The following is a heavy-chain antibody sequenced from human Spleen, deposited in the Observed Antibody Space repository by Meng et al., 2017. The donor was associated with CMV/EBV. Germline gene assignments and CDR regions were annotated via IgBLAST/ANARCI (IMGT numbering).Heavy chain of an antibody. CDR1: GFSFSSRW. CDR3: ARGGYCSDGVCNPDTFDFNGLDV. CDR2: ISPDGSNT. Sequence: GGSLRLSCAPSGFSFSSRWMHWVRQPPGKGLVWVSRISPDGSNTIHADAVKGRFTISRDNAQSTLFLQIDSLRAEDTAVYYCARGGYCSDGVCNPDTFDFNGLDVWGQGITVTVSS. D-gene: IGHD2-15*01. V-gene: IGHV3-74*01. J-gene: IGHJ6*02.